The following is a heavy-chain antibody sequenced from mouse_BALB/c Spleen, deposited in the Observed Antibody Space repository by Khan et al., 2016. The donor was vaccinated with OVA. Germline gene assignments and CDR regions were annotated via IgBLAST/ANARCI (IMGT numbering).Heavy chain of an antibody. V-gene: IGHV3-2*02. Sequence: EVQLQESGPGLVKPSQSLSLTCTVTGYSITSEYAWNWIRQFPGNKLEWMGYINYSGNTRFNPSLKSRTSITRDTSKNQFFLQLNSVTTEDTATYYCARKDYYDYDPFPYWGQGKLVTVSA. D-gene: IGHD2-4*01. CDR1: GYSITSEYA. J-gene: IGHJ3*01. CDR3: ARKDYYDYDPFPY. CDR2: INYSGNT.